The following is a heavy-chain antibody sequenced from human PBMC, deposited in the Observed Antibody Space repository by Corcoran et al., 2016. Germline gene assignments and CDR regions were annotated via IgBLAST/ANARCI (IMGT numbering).Heavy chain of an antibody. J-gene: IGHJ6*02. Sequence: QVQLVESGGGVVQPGRSLRLSCAASGFTFSSYGMHWVRQAPGKGLEWVAVIWYDGSNKYYADSVKGRFTISRDNSKNTLYLQMNSLRAEETAVYYCERLMGRRYDFWSGYNYYYYGMDGWGQGATVTVS. D-gene: IGHD3-3*01. CDR1: GFTFSSYG. CDR2: IWYDGSNK. V-gene: IGHV3-33*01. CDR3: ERLMGRRYDFWSGYNYYYYGMDG.